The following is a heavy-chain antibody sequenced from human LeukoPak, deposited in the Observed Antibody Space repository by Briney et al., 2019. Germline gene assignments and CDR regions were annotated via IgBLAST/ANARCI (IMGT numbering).Heavy chain of an antibody. J-gene: IGHJ4*02. Sequence: SVKVSCKASGGTFSSYAISWVRQAPGQGLEWMGRVIPIFGTANYAQKFQGRVTITTDESTSTAYMELSSLRSEDTAVYYCARVNFGDPPGSYFDYWGQGTLVTVSS. CDR1: GGTFSSYA. V-gene: IGHV1-69*05. D-gene: IGHD3-10*01. CDR3: ARVNFGDPPGSYFDY. CDR2: VIPIFGTA.